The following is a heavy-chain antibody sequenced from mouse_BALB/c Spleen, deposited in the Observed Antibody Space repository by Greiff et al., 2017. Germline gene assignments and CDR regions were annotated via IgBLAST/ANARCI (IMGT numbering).Heavy chain of an antibody. Sequence: EVKLEESGPGLVKPSQSLSLTCTVTGYSITSDYAWNWIRQFPGNKLEWMGYISYSGSTSYNPSLKSRISITRDTSKNQFFLQLNSVTTEDTATYYCARSTYGNYGAMDYWGQGTSVTVSS. D-gene: IGHD2-1*01. CDR3: ARSTYGNYGAMDY. J-gene: IGHJ4*01. V-gene: IGHV3-2*02. CDR1: GYSITSDYA. CDR2: ISYSGST.